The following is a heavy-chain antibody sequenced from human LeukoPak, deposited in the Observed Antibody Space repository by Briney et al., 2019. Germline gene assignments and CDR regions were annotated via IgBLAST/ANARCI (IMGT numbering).Heavy chain of an antibody. CDR2: INHSGST. V-gene: IGHV4-34*01. CDR1: GGSFSGYY. D-gene: IGHD6-13*01. Sequence: SETLSLTYAVCGGSFSGYYWSWIGQPPGKGLEWIGEINHSGSTNYNPSLKSRVTISVDTSKNQFSLKLSSVTAADTAVYYCARRRTYSSSWRAFDIWGQGTMVTVSS. CDR3: ARRRTYSSSWRAFDI. J-gene: IGHJ3*02.